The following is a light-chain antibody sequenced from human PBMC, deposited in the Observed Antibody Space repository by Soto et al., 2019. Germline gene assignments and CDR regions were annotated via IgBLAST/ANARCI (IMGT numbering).Light chain of an antibody. CDR2: DVN. Sequence: QSALSQPASVSGSPGQSITVSCTGTSSDVGGYNYVSWYQQHPGKAPKLMIYDVNNRPSGVSNRFSGSKSGNTASLTISGLQAEDEADYYCSSYTRSTTEVFGTATKLPVL. V-gene: IGLV2-14*03. CDR3: SSYTRSTTEV. CDR1: SSDVGGYNY. J-gene: IGLJ1*01.